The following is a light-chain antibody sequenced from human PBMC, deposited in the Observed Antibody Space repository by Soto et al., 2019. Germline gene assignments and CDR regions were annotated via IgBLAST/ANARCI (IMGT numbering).Light chain of an antibody. CDR1: QSISSY. CDR3: QQRRGT. J-gene: IGKJ2*02. V-gene: IGKV3-11*01. CDR2: DAS. Sequence: EIVLTQSPATLPLSPGERATLSCRASQSISSYLGWYQQKPGQAPRLLIYDASKRATGIPARFSGSGSGTDFTLTISSLEPEDFAVYYCQQRRGTFGQGTKLEIK.